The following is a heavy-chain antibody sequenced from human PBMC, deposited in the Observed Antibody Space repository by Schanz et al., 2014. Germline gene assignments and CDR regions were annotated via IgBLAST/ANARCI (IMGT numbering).Heavy chain of an antibody. J-gene: IGHJ5*02. Sequence: QVLLQESGPVLVKPSETLSLTCTVSGGSISSGVHYWSWVRQPAGKGLEWIGRIYSRGSSTYNPSRKGRFPTSTDPTTTQFPRKLNSVTAADTAVYYCARGGSVATIAPYTWFDPWGQGTLVTVSS. CDR2: IYSRGSS. V-gene: IGHV4-61*02. CDR1: GGSISSGVHY. CDR3: ARGGSVATIAPYTWFDP. D-gene: IGHD5-12*01.